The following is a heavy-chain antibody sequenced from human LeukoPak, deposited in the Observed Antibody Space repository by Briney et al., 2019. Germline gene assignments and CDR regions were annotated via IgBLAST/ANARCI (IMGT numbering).Heavy chain of an antibody. CDR2: INHSGST. Sequence: SETLSLTCAVYGGSFSGYYWSWIRQPPGKGLEWIGEINHSGSTNYNPSLKSRVTISVDTSKNQFSLKLSSVTAADTAVYYCARDYCSGGSCYSIGNDAFDIWGQGTMVTVSS. V-gene: IGHV4-34*01. CDR1: GGSFSGYY. CDR3: ARDYCSGGSCYSIGNDAFDI. D-gene: IGHD2-15*01. J-gene: IGHJ3*02.